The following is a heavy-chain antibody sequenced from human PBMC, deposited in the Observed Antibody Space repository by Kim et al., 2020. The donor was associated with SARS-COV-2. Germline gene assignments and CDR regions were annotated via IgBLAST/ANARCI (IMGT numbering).Heavy chain of an antibody. CDR3: AGGPRGFYYYSYYLDV. Sequence: SETRSLTCAVYGGSFSGYYWSWIRQPPGKGLEWIGEINHSGSTNYNPSLKSRVTISVDTSKNKFSLKLSSVTAADTAVYYCAGGPRGFYYYSYYLDVWG. CDR1: GGSFSGYY. D-gene: IGHD3-10*01. CDR2: INHSGST. J-gene: IGHJ6*03. V-gene: IGHV4-34*01.